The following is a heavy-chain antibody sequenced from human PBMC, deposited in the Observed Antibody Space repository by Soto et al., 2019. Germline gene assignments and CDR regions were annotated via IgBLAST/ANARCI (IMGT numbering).Heavy chain of an antibody. D-gene: IGHD5-18*01. V-gene: IGHV4-31*03. CDR3: ARDRLMATAGTARHYFGLDV. CDR2: IYYSGNT. Sequence: SETLSLTCTVSGGSIRSGGYYWSWVRQNPRRGLEWVGNIYYSGNTYYNPSLKSRLTISVDTSKNQFSLNLSSVTAADTAVYYCARDRLMATAGTARHYFGLDVWGQGTTVTVSS. J-gene: IGHJ6*02. CDR1: GGSIRSGGYY.